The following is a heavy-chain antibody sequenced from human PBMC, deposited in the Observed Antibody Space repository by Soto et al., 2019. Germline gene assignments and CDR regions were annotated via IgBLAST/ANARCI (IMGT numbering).Heavy chain of an antibody. CDR2: ISYDGSNK. CDR3: ARDDEGYYYDSSGYYPTAPYCYYGMDV. D-gene: IGHD3-22*01. CDR1: GFTFSSYA. Sequence: GGSLRLSCAASGFTFSSYAMHWVRQAPGKGLEWVAVISYDGSNKYYADSVKGRFTISRDNSKNTLYLQMNSLRAEDTAVYYCARDDEGYYYDSSGYYPTAPYCYYGMDVWGQGTTFTVSS. J-gene: IGHJ6*02. V-gene: IGHV3-30-3*01.